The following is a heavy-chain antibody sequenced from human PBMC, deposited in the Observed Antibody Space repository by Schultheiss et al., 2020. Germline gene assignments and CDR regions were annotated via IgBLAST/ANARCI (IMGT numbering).Heavy chain of an antibody. CDR3: TRADLDGNYYAALDY. D-gene: IGHD1-26*01. V-gene: IGHV3-15*01. J-gene: IGHJ4*02. Sequence: GGSLRLSCAASGFTFSNAWMSWVRQAPGKGLEWVGRIKSKTDGGTTDYAAPVKGRFTISRDDSKNTAYLQMNSLKTEDTAVYYCTRADLDGNYYAALDYWGQGTLVTVSS. CDR1: GFTFSNAW. CDR2: IKSKTDGGTT.